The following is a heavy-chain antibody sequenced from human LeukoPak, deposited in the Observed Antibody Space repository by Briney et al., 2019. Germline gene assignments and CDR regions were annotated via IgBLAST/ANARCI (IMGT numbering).Heavy chain of an antibody. J-gene: IGHJ4*02. CDR3: ARGGFPSYNGLTGHYGDYFDS. CDR1: GFTFSDYW. V-gene: IGHV3-7*01. CDR2: IKQDGREK. Sequence: GGSLRLSCAASGFTFSDYWMNWVRQAPGKGPEWVANIKQDGREKYYLESVRGRFTISRDNAENSLYLQTNSLRAADTAMYYCARGGFPSYNGLTGHYGDYFDSWGQGTLVTVSS. D-gene: IGHD3-9*01.